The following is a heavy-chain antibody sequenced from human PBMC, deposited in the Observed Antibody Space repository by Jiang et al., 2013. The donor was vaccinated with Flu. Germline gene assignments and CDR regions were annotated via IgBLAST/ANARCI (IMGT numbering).Heavy chain of an antibody. CDR1: GYSFYGFW. CDR3: ARYGGPTLAANWFDF. V-gene: IGHV5-51*03. D-gene: IGHD1-26*01. J-gene: IGHJ5*01. Sequence: VQLVESGAEVKKLGESLKISCKGSGYSFYGFWIVWVRQMPGKGLEWMGMIYPDDSKSRYSPSFQGQVTISADKSISTAYLQWSSLKASDTAMYYCARYGGPTLAANWFDFWGQGTLVTVSS. CDR2: IYPDDSKS.